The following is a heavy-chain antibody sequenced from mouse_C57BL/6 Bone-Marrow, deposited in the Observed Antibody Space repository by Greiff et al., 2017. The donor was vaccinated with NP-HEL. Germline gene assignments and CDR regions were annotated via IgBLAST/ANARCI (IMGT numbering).Heavy chain of an antibody. CDR1: GFNIKDDY. CDR3: TSYYSGSSSAWFAH. J-gene: IGHJ3*01. V-gene: IGHV14-4*01. CDR2: IDPENGDT. D-gene: IGHD1-1*01. Sequence: VQLQQSGAELVRPGASVKLSCTASGFNIKDDYMHWVKQRPEQGLEWIGWIDPENGDTEYASKFQGKATITADTSSNTAYLQLSSLTSEDTAVYYCTSYYSGSSSAWFAHWGQETLVTVSA.